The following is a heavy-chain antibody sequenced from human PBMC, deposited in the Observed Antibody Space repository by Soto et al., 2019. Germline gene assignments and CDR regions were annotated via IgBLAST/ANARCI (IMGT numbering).Heavy chain of an antibody. J-gene: IGHJ4*02. CDR3: ARQAELVDYFEY. V-gene: IGHV4-39*01. D-gene: IGHD1-7*01. Sequence: QLQLQESVPGLVKPSETLSLTCTVSGGSISISSYYCGWIRQPPGKGLECIGSIYYSGSTYYNPSLKSRVTISVDTYKNQFSLKLSSVTAADTAVYYCARQAELVDYFEYWGQGTLVTVSS. CDR2: IYYSGST. CDR1: GGSISISSYY.